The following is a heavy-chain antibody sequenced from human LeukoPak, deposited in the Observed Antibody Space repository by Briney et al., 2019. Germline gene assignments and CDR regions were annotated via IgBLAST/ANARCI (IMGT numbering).Heavy chain of an antibody. J-gene: IGHJ6*02. CDR1: GFTFSTYG. D-gene: IGHD3-22*01. V-gene: IGHV3-30*03. CDR3: ARGRVYYYDSSGRYYYGMDV. CDR2: ISYDGGDK. Sequence: GGSLRLSCAASGFTFSTYGMHWVRQAPGKGLEWVAVISYDGGDKFSADSVKGRFTISRDNSKNTLYLHMNSLRSEDTAVYYCARGRVYYYDSSGRYYYGMDVWGQGTTVTVSS.